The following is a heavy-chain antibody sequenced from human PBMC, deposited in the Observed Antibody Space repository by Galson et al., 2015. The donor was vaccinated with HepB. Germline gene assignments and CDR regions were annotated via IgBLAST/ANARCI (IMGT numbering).Heavy chain of an antibody. CDR1: GYSFTSDG. Sequence: SVKVSCKASGYSFTSDGISWVRQAPGQGLEWMGWINTHNGDTNYAQKFQGRVTMTTDTSTTTGYMELRSLRSDDTAVYYCASGLGSAFTDPWGQGTLVTVSS. CDR2: INTHNGDT. V-gene: IGHV1-18*04. CDR3: ASGLGSAFTDP. D-gene: IGHD1-26*01. J-gene: IGHJ5*02.